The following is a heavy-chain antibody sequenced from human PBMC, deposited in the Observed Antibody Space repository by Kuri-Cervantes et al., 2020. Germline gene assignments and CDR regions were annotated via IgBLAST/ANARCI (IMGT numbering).Heavy chain of an antibody. D-gene: IGHD6-19*01. Sequence: ASVKVSCKASGYTCTSYGISWVRQAPGQGLEWMGIINPSGGSTSYAQKFQGRVTMTRDTSTSTVYMELSSLRSEDTAVYYCARAANGIAVAGRGYYFDYWGQGTLVTVSS. CDR2: INPSGGST. J-gene: IGHJ4*02. CDR1: GYTCTSYG. V-gene: IGHV1-46*01. CDR3: ARAANGIAVAGRGYYFDY.